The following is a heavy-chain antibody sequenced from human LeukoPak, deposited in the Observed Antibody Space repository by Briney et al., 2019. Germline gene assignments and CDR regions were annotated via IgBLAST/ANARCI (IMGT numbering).Heavy chain of an antibody. Sequence: GASVKVSCKASGYTFTSYDINWVRQATGQGLEWMGWMNPNSGNTGYAQKFQGRVTITRDTSISTAYMELSSLTSEDTAVYYCATELRWKDHWGQGTLVTVSS. CDR1: GYTFTSYD. CDR3: ATELRWKDH. CDR2: MNPNSGNT. J-gene: IGHJ4*02. D-gene: IGHD4-23*01. V-gene: IGHV1-8*03.